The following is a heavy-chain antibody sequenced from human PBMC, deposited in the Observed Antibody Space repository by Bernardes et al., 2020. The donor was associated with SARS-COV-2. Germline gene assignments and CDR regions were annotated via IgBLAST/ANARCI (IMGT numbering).Heavy chain of an antibody. D-gene: IGHD2-21*01. J-gene: IGHJ6*03. CDR2: INHSGIT. CDR1: VGSFSGHF. Sequence: SETLSLTCAVYVGSFSGHFWSWVRQPPGKGLEWIGEINHSGITTFNPSLKSRVAMSVDTSKNQFSLKVTSVTAADAAVYYCARGLAVDRLSYFMDVWGKGTTVTVSS. V-gene: IGHV4-34*01. CDR3: ARGLAVDRLSYFMDV.